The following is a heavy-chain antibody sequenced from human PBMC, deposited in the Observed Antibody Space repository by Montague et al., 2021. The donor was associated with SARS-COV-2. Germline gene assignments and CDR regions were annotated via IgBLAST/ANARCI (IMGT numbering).Heavy chain of an antibody. J-gene: IGHJ6*02. Sequence: TLSLTCTVSGASVTTGHYYWGWIRQPAGKGLEWIGRVYPSGNTNYNPSLRSRVSISVDMSKNQISLKLSSVTAADTAVYYCARVRGAALYFGEVGYYGMVVWGQGTTVTVSS. V-gene: IGHV4-61*02. CDR2: VYPSGNT. D-gene: IGHD3-10*01. CDR1: GASVTTGHYY. CDR3: ARVRGAALYFGEVGYYGMVV.